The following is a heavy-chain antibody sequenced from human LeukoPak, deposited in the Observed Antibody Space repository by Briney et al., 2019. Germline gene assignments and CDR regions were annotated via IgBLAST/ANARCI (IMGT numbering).Heavy chain of an antibody. J-gene: IGHJ6*04. D-gene: IGHD5-24*01. CDR1: GGSISSYY. CDR2: IYYSGST. Sequence: SETLSLTCTVSGGSISSYYWSWIRQPPGKGLEWIGYIYYSGSTNYNPSLKSRVTISIDTSKNQFSLKLSSVTAADTAVYYCGEVPEGNSGRDSGGKGTRATVSS. V-gene: IGHV4-59*01. CDR3: GEVPEGNSGRDS.